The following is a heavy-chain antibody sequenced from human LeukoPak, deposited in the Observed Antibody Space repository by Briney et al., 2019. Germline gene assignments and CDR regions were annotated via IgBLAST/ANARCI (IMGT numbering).Heavy chain of an antibody. J-gene: IGHJ4*02. D-gene: IGHD6-13*01. Sequence: SQTLSLTCAISGDSVSSNSAAWNWIRQSPSRGLEWLGRTYYRSKWYNDCAVSVKGRIAINPDTSKNQFSLRLNSVTPEDTAVYYCARAKGRSPLFDYWGQGTLVTVSS. CDR3: ARAKGRSPLFDY. CDR1: GDSVSSNSAA. CDR2: TYYRSKWYN. V-gene: IGHV6-1*01.